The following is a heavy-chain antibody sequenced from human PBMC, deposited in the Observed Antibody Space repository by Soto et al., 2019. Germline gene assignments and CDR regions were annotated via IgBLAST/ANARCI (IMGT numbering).Heavy chain of an antibody. D-gene: IGHD1-1*01. J-gene: IGHJ4*02. Sequence: QVHLVESGGGVVQPGRSLTISCVGSGFAFSTYGMHWVRQAPAKGLEWVALISYDGTDKYYADSVRGRFSISRDTSKQAFFHQRLAIRPDEPAVYSWAKDLGTCSDAWGQETVITVPP. V-gene: IGHV3-30*18. CDR2: ISYDGTDK. CDR1: GFAFSTYG. CDR3: AKDLGTCSDA.